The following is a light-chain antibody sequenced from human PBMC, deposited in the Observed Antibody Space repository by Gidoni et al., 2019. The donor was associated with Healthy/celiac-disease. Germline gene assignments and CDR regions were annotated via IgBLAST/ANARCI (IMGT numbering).Light chain of an antibody. V-gene: IGLV2-14*03. CDR2: DVS. Sequence: ALPPPSSLSGAPVPSITISCTGTSSDVGGYNYVSWYQQHPGKAPKLMIYDVSNRPSGVSYRFSGSKSGNTASLTISGLQAEDEADYYCSSYTSSSTLVVFGGGTKLTVL. CDR1: SSDVGGYNY. CDR3: SSYTSSSTLVV. J-gene: IGLJ2*01.